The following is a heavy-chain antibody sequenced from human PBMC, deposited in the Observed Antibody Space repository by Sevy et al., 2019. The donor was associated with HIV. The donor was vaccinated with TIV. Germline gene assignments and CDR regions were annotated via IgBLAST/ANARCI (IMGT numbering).Heavy chain of an antibody. CDR1: GFTFSSYS. J-gene: IGHJ4*02. Sequence: GGSLRLSCAASGFTFSSYSMNWVRQAPGKGLEWVSYISSSSSTIYYADSVKGRFTISRDNAKNSLYLQMNSLRAEDMAVYYCARTPREGRDGNYYFDYWGQGTLVTVSS. CDR2: ISSSSSTI. V-gene: IGHV3-48*01. D-gene: IGHD2-21*02. CDR3: ARTPREGRDGNYYFDY.